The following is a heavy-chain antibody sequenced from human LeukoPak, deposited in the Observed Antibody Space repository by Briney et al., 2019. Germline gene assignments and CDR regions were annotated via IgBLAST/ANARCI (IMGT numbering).Heavy chain of an antibody. CDR3: ARDDYVWGSYRSNNHFDY. J-gene: IGHJ4*02. V-gene: IGHV3-21*01. D-gene: IGHD3-16*02. CDR1: GFTFSSYS. Sequence: GGSLRLSCAASGFTFSSYSMNWVRQAPGKGLEWVSSISSSSSYIYYADSVKGRFTISRDNAKNSLYLQMNSLRAEDTAVYYCARDDYVWGSYRSNNHFDYWGQGTLVTVFS. CDR2: ISSSSSYI.